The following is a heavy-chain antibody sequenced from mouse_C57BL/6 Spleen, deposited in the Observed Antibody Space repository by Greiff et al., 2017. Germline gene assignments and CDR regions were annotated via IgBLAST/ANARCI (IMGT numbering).Heavy chain of an antibody. J-gene: IGHJ4*01. Sequence: QVQLQQPGAELVKPGASVKVSCKASGYTFTSYWMHWVKQRPGQGLDWIGRIHPSDSDTNYNQKFKGKATLTVDKSSSTAAMQLSSLTSEDSAVYYCSISPSIDYYAMDYWCQGTSVTVSS. CDR2: IHPSDSDT. CDR3: SISPSIDYYAMDY. CDR1: GYTFTSYW. V-gene: IGHV1-74*01.